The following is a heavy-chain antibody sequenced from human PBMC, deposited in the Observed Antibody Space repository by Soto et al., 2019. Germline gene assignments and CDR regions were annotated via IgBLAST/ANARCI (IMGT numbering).Heavy chain of an antibody. D-gene: IGHD3-9*01. CDR2: ISAYNGNT. CDR3: ARVPRLRYFDWSLTTFDY. J-gene: IGHJ4*02. CDR1: GYTFTSYG. Sequence: ASVKASCKAPGYTFTSYGISWVRQAPGQGLERMGWISAYNGNTNYAQKLQGRVTMTTDTSTSTAYMELRSLRSDDTAVYYFARVPRLRYFDWSLTTFDYWAQGTLVTVSS. V-gene: IGHV1-18*01.